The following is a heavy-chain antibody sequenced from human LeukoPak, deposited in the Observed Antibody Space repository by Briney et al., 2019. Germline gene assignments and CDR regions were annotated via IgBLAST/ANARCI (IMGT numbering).Heavy chain of an antibody. J-gene: IGHJ4*02. CDR3: ARSTGYCSGGSCSAFGY. CDR1: GGTFSSYA. D-gene: IGHD2-15*01. Sequence: GASVKVSCKASGGTFSSYAISWVRQAPGQGLEWMGRIIPIFGTANYAQKFQGRATITTDESTSTAYMELSSLRSEDTAVYYCARSTGYCSGGSCSAFGYWGQGTLVTVSS. V-gene: IGHV1-69*05. CDR2: IIPIFGTA.